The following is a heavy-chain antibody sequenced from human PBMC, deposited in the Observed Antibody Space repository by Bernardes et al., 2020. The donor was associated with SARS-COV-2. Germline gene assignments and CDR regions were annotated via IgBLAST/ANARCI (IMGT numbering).Heavy chain of an antibody. Sequence: GGSLRLSCAASGFTFSSYSMNWVRQAPGMGLEWVSYISSSSSTIYYADSVKGRFTISRDNAKNSLYLQMNSLRAEDTAVYYCARDRVVVTAIRDAFDIWGKGTMVTVSS. CDR3: ARDRVVVTAIRDAFDI. CDR2: ISSSSSTI. D-gene: IGHD2-21*02. J-gene: IGHJ3*02. V-gene: IGHV3-48*01. CDR1: GFTFSSYS.